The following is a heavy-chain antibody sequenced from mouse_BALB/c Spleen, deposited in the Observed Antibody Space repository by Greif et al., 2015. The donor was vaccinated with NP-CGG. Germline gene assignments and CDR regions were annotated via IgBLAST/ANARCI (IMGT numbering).Heavy chain of an antibody. CDR2: ISSGGSYT. J-gene: IGHJ1*01. CDR1: GFTFSSYA. V-gene: IGHV5-9-4*01. CDR3: SVTTAVAGNFDV. Sequence: EVKVVESGGGLVKPGGSLKLSCAASGFTFSSYAMSWVRQSPEKRLEWVAEISSGGSYTYYPDTVTGRYTISRDNAKNTLYLEMSSLRSEDTAMYYCSVTTAVAGNFDVWGAGTTVTVSS. D-gene: IGHD1-1*01.